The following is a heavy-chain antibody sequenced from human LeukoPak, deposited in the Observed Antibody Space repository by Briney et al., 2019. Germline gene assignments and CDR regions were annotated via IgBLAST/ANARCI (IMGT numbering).Heavy chain of an antibody. J-gene: IGHJ4*02. V-gene: IGHV3-53*05. D-gene: IGHD3-22*01. CDR3: ARTYYYDTVLLDY. CDR1: GFTVSSNY. CDR2: IYSGGST. Sequence: SGGSLRLSCAASGFTVSSNYMSWVRQAPGKGLEWVSVIYSGGSTYYADSVKGRFTISRDNSKNTLYLQMNSLRAEDTAVYYCARTYYYDTVLLDYWGQGTLVTVSS.